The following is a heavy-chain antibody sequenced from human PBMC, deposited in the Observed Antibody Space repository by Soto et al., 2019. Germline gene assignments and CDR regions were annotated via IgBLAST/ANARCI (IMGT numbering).Heavy chain of an antibody. CDR1: GFTFSSYW. Sequence: EVQLVESGGGLVQPGGSLRLSCAASGFTFSSYWMHWVRQAPGKGLVWVSRINSDGSSTSYADSVKGRFTISRDNAKNPLYLQMNSLGAEDTAVYYCARGVAAAGRWLVNYWGQGTLVTVSS. CDR2: INSDGSST. J-gene: IGHJ4*02. V-gene: IGHV3-74*01. D-gene: IGHD6-13*01. CDR3: ARGVAAAGRWLVNY.